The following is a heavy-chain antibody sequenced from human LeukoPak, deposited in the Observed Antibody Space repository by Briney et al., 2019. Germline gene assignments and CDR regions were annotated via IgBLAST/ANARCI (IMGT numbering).Heavy chain of an antibody. J-gene: IGHJ5*02. CDR1: GYTLTELS. V-gene: IGHV1-24*01. D-gene: IGHD1-26*01. CDR2: LDPEDGET. CDR3: ATASGSYEWFDP. Sequence: ASVKVSCKVSGYTLTELSMHWVRQAPGKGLEWMGGLDPEDGETIYAQKFQGRVTMSEDTSTDTAYMELSSLRSEDTAVYYCATASGSYEWFDPWGQGTLVTVSS.